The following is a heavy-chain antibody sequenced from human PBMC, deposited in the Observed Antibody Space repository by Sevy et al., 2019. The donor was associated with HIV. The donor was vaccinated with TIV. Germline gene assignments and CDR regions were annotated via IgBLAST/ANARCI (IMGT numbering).Heavy chain of an antibody. V-gene: IGHV3-43D*03. Sequence: GGSLRLSCAASGFTFDDYAMHWVRQAPGKGLEWVSLISWDGGGTNYADPVKGRFTISRDNSKNSLYLQMNSLRAEDTALYYCAKGGSRQQLVEGVEYWGQGTLVTVSS. D-gene: IGHD6-13*01. J-gene: IGHJ4*02. CDR2: ISWDGGGT. CDR3: AKGGSRQQLVEGVEY. CDR1: GFTFDDYA.